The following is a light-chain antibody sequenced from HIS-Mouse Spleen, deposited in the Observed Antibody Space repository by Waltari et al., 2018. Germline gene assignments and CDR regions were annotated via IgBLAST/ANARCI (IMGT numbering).Light chain of an antibody. CDR2: EDS. Sequence: SYELTQPHSVSVSPGQTARITCSGDAFPKQSAYWYQQKSGQAPVLVIYEDSKRPSGIPERFSGSSSGTMATLTISGAQVEDEADYYCYSTDSSGNHRVFGGGTKLTVL. V-gene: IGLV3-10*01. CDR3: YSTDSSGNHRV. J-gene: IGLJ2*01. CDR1: AFPKQS.